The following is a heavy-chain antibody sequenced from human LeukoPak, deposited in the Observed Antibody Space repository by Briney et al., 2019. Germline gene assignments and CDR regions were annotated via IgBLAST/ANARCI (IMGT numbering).Heavy chain of an antibody. J-gene: IGHJ4*02. CDR1: GFTFSDYA. D-gene: IGHD5-18*01. V-gene: IGHV3-23*01. CDR3: ATWGTGYNYGAFEY. Sequence: GGSLRLSCAASGFTFSDYAMTWVRQAPGKGLEWVSAGIVSGASTYYADSVKGRFTISRDNSKNTLYLQMNSLRAEDTAVYYCATWGTGYNYGAFEYWGQGSLVTVSS. CDR2: GIVSGAST.